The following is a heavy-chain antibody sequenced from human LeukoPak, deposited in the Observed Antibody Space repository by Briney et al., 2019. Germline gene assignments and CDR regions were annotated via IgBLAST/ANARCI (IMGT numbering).Heavy chain of an antibody. Sequence: ASVKVSCKASGYTFTSYYMHWVRQAPGQGLEWMGIINPSGGSTSYAQKFQGRVTMTRDTSTSTVYMELSSLRSEDTAVYYCASTVAGELFAFDIWGHGTMVTVSS. CDR3: ASTVAGELFAFDI. CDR2: INPSGGST. J-gene: IGHJ3*02. D-gene: IGHD6-19*01. V-gene: IGHV1-46*01. CDR1: GYTFTSYY.